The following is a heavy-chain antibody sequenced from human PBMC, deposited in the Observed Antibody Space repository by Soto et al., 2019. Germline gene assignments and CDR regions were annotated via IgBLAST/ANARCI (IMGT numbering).Heavy chain of an antibody. CDR3: ARDGVIPSDSGGYYNAYYFDY. CDR2: VYYTGSN. Sequence: PSQTLSLTWCLAAASIDRDYWSWIRQPQGKGLEWLGYVYYTGSNNYNPSLTSRGAISVDTSKSQFSLKLSSVTAADTAVYYCARDGVIPSDSGGYYNAYYFDYWGQGALVTVSS. D-gene: IGHD3-10*01. CDR1: AASIDRDY. J-gene: IGHJ4*02. V-gene: IGHV4-59*01.